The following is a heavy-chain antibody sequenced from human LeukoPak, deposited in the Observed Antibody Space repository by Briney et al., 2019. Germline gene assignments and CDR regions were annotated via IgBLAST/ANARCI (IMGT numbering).Heavy chain of an antibody. CDR3: ARDGTMVRGVFNY. V-gene: IGHV4-34*01. CDR2: INHSGST. CDR1: GGSFSGYY. J-gene: IGHJ4*02. Sequence: SETLSLXCAVYGGSFSGYYWSWIRQPPGKGLEWIGEINHSGSTNYNPSLKSRVTISVDTSKNQFSLKLSSVTAADTAVYYCARDGTMVRGVFNYWGRGTLVTVSS. D-gene: IGHD3-10*01.